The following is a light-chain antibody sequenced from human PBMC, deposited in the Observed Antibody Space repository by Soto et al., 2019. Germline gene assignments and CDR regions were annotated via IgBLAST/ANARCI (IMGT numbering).Light chain of an antibody. J-gene: IGLJ1*01. CDR3: SSYAHGSIYV. Sequence: QSALTQPASVSGSPGQSITISCTGSSSDVGAYSYVSWYLQHPGKAPKLLIYGVGNRPSGVSARFSGSKSGNTASLTISGLQAEDEADYYCSSYAHGSIYVFGTGTKVTVL. CDR2: GVG. CDR1: SSDVGAYSY. V-gene: IGLV2-14*01.